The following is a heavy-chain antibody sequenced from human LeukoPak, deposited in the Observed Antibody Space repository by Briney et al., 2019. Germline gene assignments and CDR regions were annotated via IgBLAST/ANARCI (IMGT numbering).Heavy chain of an antibody. V-gene: IGHV3-30*19. CDR3: AREKRNLHFDY. J-gene: IGHJ4*02. Sequence: GGSLRLSCAASEFTFSRFGMHWVRQAPGKGLEWVAVISYDGSNKYYADSVKGRFTISRDNSKNTLYLQMNSLRAEDTAVYYCAREKRNLHFDYWGQGTLVTVSS. CDR1: EFTFSRFG. CDR2: ISYDGSNK. D-gene: IGHD1-1*01.